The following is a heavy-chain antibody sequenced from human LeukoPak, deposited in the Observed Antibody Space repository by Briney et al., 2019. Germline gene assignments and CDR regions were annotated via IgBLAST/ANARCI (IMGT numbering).Heavy chain of an antibody. D-gene: IGHD6-13*01. CDR2: ISWNSGSI. V-gene: IGHV3-21*01. CDR3: ARVSLQQLYLDAFDI. CDR1: GFTVSSNY. Sequence: PGGSLRLSCAASGFTVSSNYMSWVRQAPGKGLEWVSGISWNSGSIDYADSVKGRFTISRDNAKNSLYLQMNSLRAEDTAVYYCARVSLQQLYLDAFDIWGQGTMVTVSS. J-gene: IGHJ3*02.